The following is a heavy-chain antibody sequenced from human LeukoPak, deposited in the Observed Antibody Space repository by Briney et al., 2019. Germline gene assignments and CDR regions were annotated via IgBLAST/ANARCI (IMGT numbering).Heavy chain of an antibody. D-gene: IGHD2-15*01. J-gene: IGHJ6*02. CDR1: GFTFSSYW. CDR2: IKQDGSEK. V-gene: IGHV3-7*01. CDR3: ARVRCSGGSCYYYYYGMDV. Sequence: GGSLRLSCAASGFTFSSYWMSWVRQAPGKGLESVANIKQDGSEKYYVDSVKGRFTISRDNAKNSLYLQMNSLRAEDTAVYYCARVRCSGGSCYYYYYGMDVWGQGTTVTVSS.